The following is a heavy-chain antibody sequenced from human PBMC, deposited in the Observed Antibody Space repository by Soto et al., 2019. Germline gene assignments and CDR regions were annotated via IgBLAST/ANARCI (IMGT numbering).Heavy chain of an antibody. Sequence: GESLKISCAASGFTFDDYGMSWVRQAPGKGLEWVSGINWNGGSTGYADSVKGRFTISRDNAKNSLYLQMNSLRAEDTALYYCARVGEVSSGWYNYYYGMDVWGQGTTVTVSS. V-gene: IGHV3-20*04. CDR1: GFTFDDYG. CDR3: ARVGEVSSGWYNYYYGMDV. D-gene: IGHD6-19*01. J-gene: IGHJ6*02. CDR2: INWNGGST.